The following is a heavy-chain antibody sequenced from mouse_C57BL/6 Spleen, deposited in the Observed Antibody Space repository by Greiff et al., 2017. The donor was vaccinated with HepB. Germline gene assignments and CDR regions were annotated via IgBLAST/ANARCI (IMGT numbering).Heavy chain of an antibody. CDR3: ARSELFYAMDY. V-gene: IGHV7-3*01. Sequence: EVMLVESGGGLVQPGGSLSLSCAASGFTFTDYYMSWVRQPPGKALEWLGFIRNKANGYTTEYSASVKGRFTISRDNSQSILYLQMNALRAEDSATDYCARSELFYAMDYWGQGTSVTVSS. CDR2: IRNKANGYTT. J-gene: IGHJ4*01. D-gene: IGHD4-1*01. CDR1: GFTFTDYY.